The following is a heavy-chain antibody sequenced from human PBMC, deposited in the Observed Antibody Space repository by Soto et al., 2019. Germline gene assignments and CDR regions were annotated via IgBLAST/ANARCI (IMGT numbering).Heavy chain of an antibody. CDR1: GFTVSSYG. CDR3: AKAFLASYYYYYYYMAV. J-gene: IGHJ6*03. V-gene: IGHV3-30*18. Sequence: PGGALRLSCAASGFTVSSYGMHWVRQAPGKGLEWVAVISYDGSNKYYADSVKGRFTISRDNSKNTLYLQMNSLRAEDTAVYYCAKAFLASYYYYYYYMAVWGYGXPVTVSS. CDR2: ISYDGSNK. D-gene: IGHD3-3*02.